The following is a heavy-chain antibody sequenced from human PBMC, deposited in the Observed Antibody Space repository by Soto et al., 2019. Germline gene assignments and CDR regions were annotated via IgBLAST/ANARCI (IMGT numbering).Heavy chain of an antibody. J-gene: IGHJ4*02. CDR3: ARENYGSGSYYD. D-gene: IGHD3-10*01. CDR2: ISYDGSNK. CDR1: GFTFSSYA. V-gene: IGHV3-30-3*01. Sequence: QVQLVESGGGVVQPGRSLRLSCAASGFTFSSYAMHWVRQAPGKGLEWVAVISYDGSNKYYADSVKGRFTISRDNSKNTLYLQMNSLRAEDTAVYYCARENYGSGSYYDWGREPWSPSPQ.